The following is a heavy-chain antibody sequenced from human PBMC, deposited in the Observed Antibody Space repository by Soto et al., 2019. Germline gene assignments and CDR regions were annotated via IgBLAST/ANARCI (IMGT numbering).Heavy chain of an antibody. J-gene: IGHJ6*02. CDR3: ARGGATILGVVTSPYGMDV. D-gene: IGHD3-3*01. CDR2: IIPIFGTA. CDR1: GGTFSSYA. V-gene: IGHV1-69*13. Sequence: SVKVSCKASGGTFSSYAISWVRQAPGQGLEWMGGIIPIFGTANYAQKFQGRVTITADESTSTAYMELSSLRSEDTAVYYCARGGATILGVVTSPYGMDVWGQGTTVTVSS.